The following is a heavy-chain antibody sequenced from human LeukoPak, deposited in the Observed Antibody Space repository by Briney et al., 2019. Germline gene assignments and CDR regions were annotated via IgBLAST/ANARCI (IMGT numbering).Heavy chain of an antibody. CDR2: INPSSGNT. V-gene: IGHV1-46*01. CDR1: GYTFTGYY. Sequence: ASVKVSCKASGYTFTGYYLHWVRQAPGQGLEWMGIINPSSGNTSYAQKFQGRVTMTRDMSTSTVYMELSSLRSEDTTVYYCARANRYDLYFDYWGQGTLVTVSS. J-gene: IGHJ4*02. CDR3: ARANRYDLYFDY. D-gene: IGHD5-12*01.